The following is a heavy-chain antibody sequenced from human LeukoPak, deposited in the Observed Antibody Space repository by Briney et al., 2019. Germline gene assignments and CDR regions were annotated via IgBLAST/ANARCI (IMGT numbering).Heavy chain of an antibody. Sequence: GGSLRLSCAASGFTFSSYGMSWVRQAPGKGLEWVANIKRDGIEKHYVDSVKGRFTISRDNAKNSLYLQMNGLRADDTAVYYCGSRSGGFWGQGTLVTVSS. CDR2: IKRDGIEK. D-gene: IGHD1-14*01. CDR1: GFTFSSYG. J-gene: IGHJ4*02. CDR3: GSRSGGF. V-gene: IGHV3-7*01.